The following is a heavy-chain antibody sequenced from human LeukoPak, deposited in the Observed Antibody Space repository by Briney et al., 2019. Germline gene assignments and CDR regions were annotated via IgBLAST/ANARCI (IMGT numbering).Heavy chain of an antibody. CDR2: MNPNSGNT. V-gene: IGHV1-8*01. J-gene: IGHJ6*02. D-gene: IGHD6-13*01. Sequence: ASVKASCKASGYTFTSYDINWVRQATGQGLEWMGWMNPNSGNTGYAQKFQGRVTMTRNTSISTAYMELSSLRSEDTAVYYCARGSSSSWYRHYYYGMDVWGQGTTVTVSS. CDR1: GYTFTSYD. CDR3: ARGSSSSWYRHYYYGMDV.